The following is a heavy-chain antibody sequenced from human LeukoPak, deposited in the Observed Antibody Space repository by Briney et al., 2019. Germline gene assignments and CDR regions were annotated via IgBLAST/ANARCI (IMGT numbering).Heavy chain of an antibody. CDR1: GFTFSSYS. CDR3: ARVGGQRYYDFWSGSYYFDY. Sequence: GGSLRLSCAASGFTFSSYSMNWVRQAPGKGLEWVSSISSSSSYIYYSDSVKGRFTISRDNAKNSLYLQINSLRAEDTAVYYCARVGGQRYYDFWSGSYYFDYWGQGTLVTVSS. CDR2: ISSSSSYI. J-gene: IGHJ4*02. D-gene: IGHD3-3*01. V-gene: IGHV3-21*01.